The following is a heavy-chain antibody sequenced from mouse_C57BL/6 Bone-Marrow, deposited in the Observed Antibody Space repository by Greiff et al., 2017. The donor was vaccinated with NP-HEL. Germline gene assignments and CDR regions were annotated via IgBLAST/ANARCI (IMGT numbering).Heavy chain of an antibody. J-gene: IGHJ3*01. D-gene: IGHD2-2*01. CDR2: IFPGSGST. Sequence: VQLQQSGPELVKPGASVKISCKASGYTFTDYYINWVKQRPGQGLEWIGWIFPGSGSTYYNEKFKGKATLTVDKSSSTAYMLLSSLTSEDSAVYFCARSIYYGYRGFAYWGQGTLVTVSA. CDR3: ARSIYYGYRGFAY. CDR1: GYTFTDYY. V-gene: IGHV1-75*01.